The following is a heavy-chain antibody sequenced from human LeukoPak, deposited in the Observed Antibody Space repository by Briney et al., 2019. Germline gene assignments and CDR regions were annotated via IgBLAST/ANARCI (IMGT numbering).Heavy chain of an antibody. CDR1: GYSFTSYW. D-gene: IGHD3-22*01. Sequence: GESLKISCKTSGYSFTSYWIGWVCQMPGKGLEWMGVIYPGDSDTRYSPSFQGQVTISVDKSISTAYLQWSSLKASDTAMYYCARDYYDSSGYYPVLGYWGQGTLVTVSS. CDR3: ARDYYDSSGYYPVLGY. J-gene: IGHJ4*02. V-gene: IGHV5-51*01. CDR2: IYPGDSDT.